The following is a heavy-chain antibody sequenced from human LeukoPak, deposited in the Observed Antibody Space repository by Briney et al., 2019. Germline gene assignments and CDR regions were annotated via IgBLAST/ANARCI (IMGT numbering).Heavy chain of an antibody. Sequence: SETLSLTCAVYGGSFSGYYWSWIRQPPGKGLGWIGEINHSGSTNYNPSLKSRVTISVDTSKNQFSLKLSSVTAADTAVYYCATAGTMYNWFDPWGQGTLVTVSS. CDR1: GGSFSGYY. CDR2: INHSGST. J-gene: IGHJ5*02. CDR3: ATAGTMYNWFDP. D-gene: IGHD6-13*01. V-gene: IGHV4-34*01.